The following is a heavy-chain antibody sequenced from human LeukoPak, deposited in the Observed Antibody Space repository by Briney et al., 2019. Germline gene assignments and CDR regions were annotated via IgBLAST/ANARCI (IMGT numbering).Heavy chain of an antibody. V-gene: IGHV3-23*01. CDR1: GFTFSSYA. D-gene: IGHD2-15*01. CDR3: AKQLGYCSDGSCYFPY. Sequence: GGSPRLSCAASGFTFSSYAMNWVRQAPGKGLEWVSAISGSGGSTYYADSVKGRFTISRDNSKNTLYLQMNGLRAEDTAVYYCAKQLGYCSDGSCYFPYWGQGTLVTVSS. CDR2: ISGSGGST. J-gene: IGHJ4*02.